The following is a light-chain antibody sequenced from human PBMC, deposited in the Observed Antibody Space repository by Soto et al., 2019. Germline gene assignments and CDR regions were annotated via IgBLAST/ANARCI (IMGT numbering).Light chain of an antibody. CDR2: DVS. Sequence: QSVLTQPASVSGSPGQSITISCTGTSSDVGGYNYVSWYQQHPGKAPKLMIYDVSNRPSGVSNRFSGSKSGNTASLTISVLQAEDEADYYCSSYTSRSTLGVFGGGTQLTAL. CDR3: SSYTSRSTLGV. CDR1: SSDVGGYNY. J-gene: IGLJ2*01. V-gene: IGLV2-14*01.